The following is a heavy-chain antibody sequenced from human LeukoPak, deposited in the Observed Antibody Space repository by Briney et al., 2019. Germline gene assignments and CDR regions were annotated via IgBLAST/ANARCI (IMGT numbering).Heavy chain of an antibody. CDR2: IWYDGSNK. D-gene: IGHD7-27*01. Sequence: PGGSLRLSCAASGFTFSNYGMHWVRQAPGKGLEWVAVIWYDGSNKYYADSVKGRLTISRHNSKNTLYLQMNSLRPEHTAVYYCAKCGDRALNYWGQGTLATVSS. CDR3: AKCGDRALNY. J-gene: IGHJ4*02. CDR1: GFTFSNYG. V-gene: IGHV3-33*06.